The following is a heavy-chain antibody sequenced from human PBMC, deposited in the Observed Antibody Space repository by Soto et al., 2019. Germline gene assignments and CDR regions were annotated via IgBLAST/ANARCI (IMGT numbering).Heavy chain of an antibody. CDR3: ARTAHRAVAGYYNWFDP. J-gene: IGHJ5*02. V-gene: IGHV4-30-2*01. Sequence: SETLSLTCAVSGGSISSGGYSWSWIRQPPGKGLEWIGYIYHSGSTYYNPSLKSRVTISVDRSKNQFSLKLSSVTAADTAVYYCARTAHRAVAGYYNWFDPWGQGTLVTVSS. D-gene: IGHD6-19*01. CDR1: GGSISSGGYS. CDR2: IYHSGST.